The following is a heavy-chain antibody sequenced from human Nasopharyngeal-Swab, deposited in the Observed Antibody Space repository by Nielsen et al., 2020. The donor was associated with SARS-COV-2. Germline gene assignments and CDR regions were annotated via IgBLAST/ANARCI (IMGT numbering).Heavy chain of an antibody. V-gene: IGHV3-30*18. D-gene: IGHD3-10*01. CDR2: ISYDGSNK. Sequence: GGSLRLSCAASGFTFSGYGMHWVRQAPGKGLEWVAVISYDGSNKYYADSVKGRFTISRDNSKNTLYLQMNSLRAEDTAVYYCAKEPGVLWFGELFSYGMDVWGQGTTVTVSS. CDR3: AKEPGVLWFGELFSYGMDV. J-gene: IGHJ6*02. CDR1: GFTFSGYG.